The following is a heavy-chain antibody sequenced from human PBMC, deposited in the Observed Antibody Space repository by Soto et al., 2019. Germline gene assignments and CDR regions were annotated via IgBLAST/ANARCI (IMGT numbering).Heavy chain of an antibody. CDR2: MSGSGGTT. Sequence: GGSLSLPCAASGFTLTGIAMSWVRQAPGQGREWASAMSGSGGTTYYAHAVKGRFTISRDNAKNALYLQMNSLGAEDTAVYYCARGGPRRRTMRVVVSCRDFETWGKGTMVTV. CDR1: GFTLTGIA. CDR3: ARGGPRRRTMRVVVSCRDFET. V-gene: IGHV3-23*01. J-gene: IGHJ3*02. D-gene: IGHD3-22*01.